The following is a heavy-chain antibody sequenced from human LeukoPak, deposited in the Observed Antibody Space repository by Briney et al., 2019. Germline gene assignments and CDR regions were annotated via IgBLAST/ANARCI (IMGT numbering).Heavy chain of an antibody. V-gene: IGHV1-2*02. J-gene: IGHJ4*02. CDR3: ARELGSQRTLDY. CDR2: INPNSGGT. Sequence: ASVKVSCKASGYTFTSYGISWVRQAPGQGLEWMGWINPNSGGTNYAQKFQGRVTMTRDTSISTAYMELSRLRSDDTAVYYCARELGSQRTLDYWGQGTLVTVSS. CDR1: GYTFTSYG. D-gene: IGHD7-27*01.